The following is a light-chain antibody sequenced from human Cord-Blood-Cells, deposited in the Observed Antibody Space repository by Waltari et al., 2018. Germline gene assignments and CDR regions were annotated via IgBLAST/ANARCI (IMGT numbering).Light chain of an antibody. CDR1: QSISSW. V-gene: IGKV1-5*03. CDR2: KAS. J-gene: IGKJ1*01. CDR3: QQYNSYSPT. Sequence: DIQMTQSHSTLSPSVGDRVTITCRASQSISSWLAWYQQKPGKAPKLLIYKASSLESGVPSRFSGSGSGTEFTLTISSLQPDDFATYYCQQYNSYSPTFGQGTKVEIK.